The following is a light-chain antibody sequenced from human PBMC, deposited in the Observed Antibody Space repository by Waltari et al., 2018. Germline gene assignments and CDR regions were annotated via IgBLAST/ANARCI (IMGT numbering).Light chain of an antibody. CDR1: QSISTW. CDR2: MAS. J-gene: IGKJ5*01. V-gene: IGKV1-5*03. CDR3: QQYNTVSIT. Sequence: TCRASQSISTWLAWYQQKPGKAPKLLIFMASRLESGVPSRFSGSGSGTEFTLTINSLQPADFATYYCQQYNTVSITFGQGTRLEIK.